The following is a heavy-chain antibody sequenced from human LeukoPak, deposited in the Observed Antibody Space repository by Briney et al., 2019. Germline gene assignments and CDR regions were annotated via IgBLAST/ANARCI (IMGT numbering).Heavy chain of an antibody. CDR2: IYGGGDT. Sequence: PGGSLRLSCAASGFTVSNNYMSWVRQAPGKGLEWVSAIYGGGDTYYTDSVKGRFTISRDNSKNTLYLHINSLRAEDTAVYYCVKDNPLDYWGQGTLVIVSS. J-gene: IGHJ4*02. D-gene: IGHD1-14*01. V-gene: IGHV3-66*01. CDR3: VKDNPLDY. CDR1: GFTVSNNY.